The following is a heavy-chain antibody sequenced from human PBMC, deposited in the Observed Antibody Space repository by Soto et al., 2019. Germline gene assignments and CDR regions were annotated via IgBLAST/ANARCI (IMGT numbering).Heavy chain of an antibody. CDR2: IKSKTDGGTT. D-gene: IGHD5-18*01. V-gene: IGHV3-15*01. Sequence: EVQLVESGGGLVKPGGSLRLSCAASGFTFSNAWMSWVRQAPGKGLEWVGRIKSKTDGGTTDYAAPVKGRFTISRDDSKNTLYLQMNSLKTEDTAVYYCTTGEITPDTAMVLRGFDYWGQGTLVTVSS. CDR1: GFTFSNAW. J-gene: IGHJ4*02. CDR3: TTGEITPDTAMVLRGFDY.